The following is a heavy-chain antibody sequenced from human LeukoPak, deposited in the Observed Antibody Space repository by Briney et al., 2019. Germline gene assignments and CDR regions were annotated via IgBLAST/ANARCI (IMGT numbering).Heavy chain of an antibody. J-gene: IGHJ6*02. CDR1: GGTFSSYA. D-gene: IGHD6-19*01. CDR2: IIPIFGTA. Sequence: SVKVSCKASGGTFSSYAISWVRQAPGQGPEWMGGIIPIFGTANYAQKFQGRVTITADESTSTAYMELSSLRSEDTAVYYCASPQQWLGLYYYYGMDVWGQGTTVTVSS. CDR3: ASPQQWLGLYYYYGMDV. V-gene: IGHV1-69*13.